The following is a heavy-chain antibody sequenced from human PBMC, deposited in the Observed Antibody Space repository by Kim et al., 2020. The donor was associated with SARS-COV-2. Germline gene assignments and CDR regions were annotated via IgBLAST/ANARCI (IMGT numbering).Heavy chain of an antibody. J-gene: IGHJ4*02. V-gene: IGHV4-34*01. Sequence: SETLSLTCAVYGGSFSGYYWTWIRQPPGKGLEWIGEINHSGSTNYNPSLKSRVTISVDTSKNPFSLKLSSVTAADTAVYYCSRGELNYGSGSYGLGYWGQGTLVTVSS. CDR1: GGSFSGYY. CDR2: INHSGST. CDR3: SRGELNYGSGSYGLGY. D-gene: IGHD3-10*01.